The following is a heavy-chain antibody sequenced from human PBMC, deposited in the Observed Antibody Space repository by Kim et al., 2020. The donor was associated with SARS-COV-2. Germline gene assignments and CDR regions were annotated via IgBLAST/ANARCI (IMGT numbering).Heavy chain of an antibody. CDR3: AKDIYIDMFEGELSLSAGWVPDY. Sequence: GGSLRLSCAASGFTFDDYAMHWVRQAPGKGLEWVSLISGDGGSTYYADSVKGRFTISRDNSKNSLYLQMNSLRTEDTALYYCAKDIYIDMFEGELSLSAGWVPDYWGQGTLVTVSS. V-gene: IGHV3-43*02. D-gene: IGHD3-16*02. CDR2: ISGDGGST. J-gene: IGHJ4*02. CDR1: GFTFDDYA.